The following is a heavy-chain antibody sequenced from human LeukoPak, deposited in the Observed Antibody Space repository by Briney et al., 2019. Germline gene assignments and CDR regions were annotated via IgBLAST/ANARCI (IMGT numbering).Heavy chain of an antibody. CDR1: GYTLTELS. CDR2: SDPEDGET. CDR3: ATAKDSSSWYSGWFDP. Sequence: ASVKVSCKVSGYTLTELSMHWVRQAPGKGLEWMGGSDPEDGETIYAQKFQGRVTMTEDTSTDTAYMELSSLRSEDTAVYYCATAKDSSSWYSGWFDPWGQGTLVTVSS. V-gene: IGHV1-24*01. J-gene: IGHJ5*02. D-gene: IGHD6-13*01.